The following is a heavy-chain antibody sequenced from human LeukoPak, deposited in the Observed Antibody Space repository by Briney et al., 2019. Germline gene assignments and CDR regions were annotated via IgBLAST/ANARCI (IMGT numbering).Heavy chain of an antibody. CDR3: ARARKGATEADY. CDR1: GYTFTSYG. J-gene: IGHJ4*02. D-gene: IGHD1-26*01. CDR2: ISAYNGNT. V-gene: IGHV1-18*01. Sequence: ASVKVSCKASGYTFTSYGISWARQAPGQGLEWMGWISAYNGNTNYAQKLQGRVTMTTDTSTSTAYMELRSLRSDDTAVYYCARARKGATEADYWGQGTLVTVSS.